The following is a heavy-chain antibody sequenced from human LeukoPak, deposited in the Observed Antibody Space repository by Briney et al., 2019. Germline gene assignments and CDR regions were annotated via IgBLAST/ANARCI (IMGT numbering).Heavy chain of an antibody. CDR3: ARQTAMGRSGDY. D-gene: IGHD7-27*01. J-gene: IGHJ4*02. V-gene: IGHV5-51*01. Sequence: GESLKISFKASGYSFTSYWIGWVRQMPGKGLECMGIIDPSDSDIRYTPSFQGQVTISADKSLSTAYLQWNSMKASDTAIYYCARQTAMGRSGDYWGQGTLVTVSS. CDR1: GYSFTSYW. CDR2: IDPSDSDI.